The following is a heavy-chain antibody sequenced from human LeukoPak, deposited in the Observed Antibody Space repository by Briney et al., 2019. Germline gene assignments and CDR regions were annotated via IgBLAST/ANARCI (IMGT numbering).Heavy chain of an antibody. CDR2: IRSKANSYAT. V-gene: IGHV3-73*01. J-gene: IGHJ4*01. CDR1: GFTFSGSA. CDR3: IKDWDLSTKQSKYSFDY. D-gene: IGHD1-26*01. Sequence: PGGSLKLSCAASGFTFSGSAMHWVRQASGKGLEWVGRIRSKANSYATAYAASVEGRFTISRDDSKNTAYLQMNSLKTEDTAVYYCIKDWDLSTKQSKYSFDYWGQEPWSPSPQ.